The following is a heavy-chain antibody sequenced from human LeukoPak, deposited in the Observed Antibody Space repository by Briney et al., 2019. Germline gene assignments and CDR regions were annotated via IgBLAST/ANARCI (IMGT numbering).Heavy chain of an antibody. CDR3: ARGIAGGGSSGYCPDY. CDR1: GFTFSTYS. D-gene: IGHD3-22*01. J-gene: IGHJ4*02. CDR2: ISSSGSYI. V-gene: IGHV3-21*01. Sequence: GGSLRLSCAASGFTFSTYSMNWVRQAPGKGLEWVSSISSSGSYIYYAASVKGRFTTSRDNAKNSLYLQMNSLRAEDTAVYYCARGIAGGGSSGYCPDYWGQGTLVTVSS.